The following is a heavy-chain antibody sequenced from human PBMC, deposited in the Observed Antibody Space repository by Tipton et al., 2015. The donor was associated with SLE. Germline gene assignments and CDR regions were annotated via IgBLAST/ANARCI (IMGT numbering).Heavy chain of an antibody. J-gene: IGHJ4*02. D-gene: IGHD4-17*01. CDR3: ARHAGDYAYFDS. Sequence: LRLSCTVSGGSISSYYWNWFRQPPGKGLEWIGYIYYSGSTNYNPSLKSRVTISVDRSQNQFSLRLSSVSAADTAVYYCARHAGDYAYFDSWGQGILVTVSS. CDR1: GGSISSYY. CDR2: IYYSGST. V-gene: IGHV4-59*01.